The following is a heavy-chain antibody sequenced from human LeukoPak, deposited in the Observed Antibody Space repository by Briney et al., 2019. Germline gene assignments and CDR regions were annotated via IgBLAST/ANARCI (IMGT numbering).Heavy chain of an antibody. Sequence: GGSLRLSCAVSGFTFSSYEMNWVRQAPGKGLEWVSYISSSGSTIYYADSVKGRFTISRDNAKNSLYLQMNSLRAEDTAVYYCARERLRFVDYWGQGTLVTVSS. V-gene: IGHV3-48*03. D-gene: IGHD3-10*01. CDR1: GFTFSSYE. J-gene: IGHJ4*02. CDR2: ISSSGSTI. CDR3: ARERLRFVDY.